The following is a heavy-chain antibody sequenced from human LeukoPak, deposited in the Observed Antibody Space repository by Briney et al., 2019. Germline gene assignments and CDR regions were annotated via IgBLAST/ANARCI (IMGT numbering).Heavy chain of an antibody. D-gene: IGHD4-17*01. V-gene: IGHV1-2*02. J-gene: IGHJ4*02. CDR3: ARDKSHDYGDYDY. CDR2: INPNSGDT. CDR1: GYTFTGYY. Sequence: ASVKVSCKASGYTFTGYYMHWVRQAPGQGLEWMGWINPNSGDTNYAQKFQGRVTMTRDTSISTAYMELSRLRSDDTAVYYCARDKSHDYGDYDYWGQGTLVTVSS.